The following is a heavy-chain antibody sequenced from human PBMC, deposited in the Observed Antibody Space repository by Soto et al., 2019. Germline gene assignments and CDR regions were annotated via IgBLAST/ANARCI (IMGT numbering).Heavy chain of an antibody. CDR1: GGSISSYY. CDR2: IYYSGST. Sequence: NPSATLSLTCTVSGGSISSYYWSWIRQPPGKGLEWIGYIYYSGSTNYNPSLKSRVTISVDTSKNSFFLQMNSLRVGDTAVYYCARTDRDFYGLDVWGQGTTVTVSS. V-gene: IGHV4-59*08. J-gene: IGHJ6*02. CDR3: ARTDRDFYGLDV.